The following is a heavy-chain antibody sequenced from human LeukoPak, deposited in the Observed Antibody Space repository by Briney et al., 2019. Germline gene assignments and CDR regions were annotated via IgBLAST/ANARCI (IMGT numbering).Heavy chain of an antibody. V-gene: IGHV1-69*04. Sequence: SVKVSCKASGGTFSSYAISWVRQAPGQGLEWMGRIIPILGIANYAQKFQGRVTITADKSTSTAYMELSSLRSEDTAVYYCASQRGMGYSYLFDYWGQGTLVTVSS. CDR3: ASQRGMGYSYLFDY. J-gene: IGHJ4*02. CDR2: IIPILGIA. CDR1: GGTFSSYA. D-gene: IGHD5-24*01.